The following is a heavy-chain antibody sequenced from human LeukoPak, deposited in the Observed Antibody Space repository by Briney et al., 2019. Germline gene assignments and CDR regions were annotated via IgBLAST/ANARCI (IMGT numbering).Heavy chain of an antibody. V-gene: IGHV3-7*01. J-gene: IGHJ3*02. CDR1: GFTFSSYW. Sequence: GGSLRLSCAASGFTFSSYWMSWVRQAPGKGLEWVANIKQDGSEKYYVDSVKGRFTISRDNAKNSLYLQMNSLRAEDTAVYYCARDGYGDYAYAFDIWGQGTMVTVSS. CDR2: IKQDGSEK. CDR3: ARDGYGDYAYAFDI. D-gene: IGHD4-17*01.